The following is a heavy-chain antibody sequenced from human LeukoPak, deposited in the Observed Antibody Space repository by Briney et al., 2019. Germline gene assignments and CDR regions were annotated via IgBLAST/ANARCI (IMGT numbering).Heavy chain of an antibody. Sequence: SETLSLTCTVSGGSISGSSYYWDWIRQPPGKGLEWLGRIYYSGSSYYNPSLKSRVTISVDTSKIQFSLKLTSVTAADTAVYYCASQSGYFDYWGQGTLVTVSS. CDR1: GGSISGSSYY. V-gene: IGHV4-39*01. J-gene: IGHJ4*02. CDR3: ASQSGYFDY. CDR2: IYYSGSS.